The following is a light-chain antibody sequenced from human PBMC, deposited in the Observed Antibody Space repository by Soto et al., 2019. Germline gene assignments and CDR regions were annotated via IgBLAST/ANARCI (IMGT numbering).Light chain of an antibody. V-gene: IGKV3-15*01. CDR3: QQYSTWLWT. Sequence: EIMMTQSPATLSVSPGERATLSCRASQSVGSTLAWFQQRPGQAPRLLIYDTSTRATGIPARFSGSGSGTEFTLTISSLQSEDFAVYYRQQYSTWLWTFGQGTKVELK. CDR2: DTS. CDR1: QSVGST. J-gene: IGKJ1*01.